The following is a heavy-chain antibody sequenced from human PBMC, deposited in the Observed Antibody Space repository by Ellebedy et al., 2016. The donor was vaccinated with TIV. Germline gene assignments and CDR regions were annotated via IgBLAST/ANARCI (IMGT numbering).Heavy chain of an antibody. CDR3: ARDAGQWLVAYYFDY. J-gene: IGHJ4*02. CDR1: GYTFTGNY. CDR2: INPNSGAT. Sequence: ASVKVSCKASGYTFTGNYIHWVRQAPGRGLEWMGWINPNSGATHYAQNFQGRVTMTRATSISTAYMELSRLTSDDTAVYYCARDAGQWLVAYYFDYWGQGTLVTVSS. V-gene: IGHV1-2*02. D-gene: IGHD6-19*01.